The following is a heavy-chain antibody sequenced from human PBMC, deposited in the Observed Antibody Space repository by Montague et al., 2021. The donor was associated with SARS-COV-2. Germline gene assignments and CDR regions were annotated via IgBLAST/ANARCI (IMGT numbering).Heavy chain of an antibody. J-gene: IGHJ4*02. CDR1: GGSISGYY. CDR3: ARGVVRHGCMDD. CDR2: ITYRGST. V-gene: IGHV4-59*01. Sequence: SETLSLTCAVSGGSISGYYWSWIRQPPGKGLEWIGYITYRGSTTYNPSLKSRVTISVDTSKKQFSLKLKSVTAADTAVYYCARGVVRHGCMDDWGQGTPVTVSS. D-gene: IGHD3-10*01.